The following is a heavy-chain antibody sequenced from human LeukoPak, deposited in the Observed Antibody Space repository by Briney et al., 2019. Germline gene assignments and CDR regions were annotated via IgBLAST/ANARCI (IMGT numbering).Heavy chain of an antibody. D-gene: IGHD2-2*01. CDR1: GYTFTSYG. V-gene: IGHV1-18*01. J-gene: IGHJ4*02. CDR3: ARSYCSSTSCGSYFDY. Sequence: ASVKVSCKASGYTFTSYGISWVRQAPGQGLEWMGWISAYNGNTNYAQKLQGRVTMTTDTSTSTAYMELRSLRSDDTAVYYCARSYCSSTSCGSYFDYWGQGTLVTVSS. CDR2: ISAYNGNT.